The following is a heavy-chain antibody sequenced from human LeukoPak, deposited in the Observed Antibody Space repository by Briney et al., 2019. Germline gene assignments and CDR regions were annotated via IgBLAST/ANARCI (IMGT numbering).Heavy chain of an antibody. J-gene: IGHJ5*02. CDR2: IYTSGST. D-gene: IGHD3-9*01. CDR1: GGSISSGSYY. V-gene: IGHV4-61*02. CDR3: ARDQGWNYDILTGYYKGGNWFDP. Sequence: SETLSLTCTVSGGSISSGSYYWSWIRQPAGKGLEWIGRIYTSGSTNYNPSLKSRVTISVDTSKNQFSLKLSSGTAADTAVYYCARDQGWNYDILTGYYKGGNWFDPWGQGTLVTVSS.